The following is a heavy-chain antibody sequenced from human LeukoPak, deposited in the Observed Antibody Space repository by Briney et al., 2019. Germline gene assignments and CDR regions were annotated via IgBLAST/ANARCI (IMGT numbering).Heavy chain of an antibody. J-gene: IGHJ4*02. CDR3: TKADSSGWYFNF. CDR2: ISGSGGST. Sequence: PGGSLRLSCAASGFTFSSYVMSWVRQAPGKGLEWVSAISGSGGSTYYADSVKGRFTISRDNSKNTPYLQMNSLRADDTAVYYCTKADSSGWYFNFWGQGTLVTVSS. D-gene: IGHD6-19*01. V-gene: IGHV3-23*01. CDR1: GFTFSSYV.